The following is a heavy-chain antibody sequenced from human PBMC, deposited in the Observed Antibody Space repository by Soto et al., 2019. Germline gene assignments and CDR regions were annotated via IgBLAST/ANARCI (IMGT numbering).Heavy chain of an antibody. J-gene: IGHJ5*02. V-gene: IGHV1-3*01. D-gene: IGHD3-22*01. Sequence: QVQLVQSGAEVKKPGASVKVSCKTSGYTFTSYAVHWVRQAPGQRLEWMGWINADNGNTKYSQKFQGRVTITRDTSASTAYMELSSLRSEDTAIYYCARVQGVGDSYDSSRYYNWFDPWGQGTLVTVSS. CDR3: ARVQGVGDSYDSSRYYNWFDP. CDR1: GYTFTSYA. CDR2: INADNGNT.